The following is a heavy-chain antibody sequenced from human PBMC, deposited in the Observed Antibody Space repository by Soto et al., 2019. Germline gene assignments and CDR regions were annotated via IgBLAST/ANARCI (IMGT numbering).Heavy chain of an antibody. V-gene: IGHV4-30-2*04. J-gene: IGHJ4*02. CDR3: EREKESSGYYLDFDS. Sequence: GGPLSSGGYDCGLIRQPPGKGLEWIANIYHSGRANYNPSLKGRVSMSVDTSKNQFSLTLGYVTAADTTVYYCEREKESSGYYLDFDSWGQGTLVTVSS. D-gene: IGHD3-22*01. CDR2: IYHSGRA. CDR1: GGPLSSGGYD.